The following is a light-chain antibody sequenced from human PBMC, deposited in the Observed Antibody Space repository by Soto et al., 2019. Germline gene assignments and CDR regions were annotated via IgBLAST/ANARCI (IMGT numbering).Light chain of an antibody. Sequence: QSVLTQPPSVSAAPGQKVTISCSGSSSDVGGYNYVSWYQHHPDKVPKLIIFGVSKRPSGVPDRFSGSKSGNTASLTISGLQAEDEADYFCCSYAGTYTVFFGGGTKLTVL. CDR3: CSYAGTYTVF. CDR2: GVS. CDR1: SSDVGGYNY. J-gene: IGLJ2*01. V-gene: IGLV2-11*01.